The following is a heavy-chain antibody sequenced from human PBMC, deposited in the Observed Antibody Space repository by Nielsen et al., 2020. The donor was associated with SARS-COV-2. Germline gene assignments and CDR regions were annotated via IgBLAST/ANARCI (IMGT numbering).Heavy chain of an antibody. CDR1: GFTFSDFY. CDR2: ISSSGSTI. D-gene: IGHD3-10*01. Sequence: GESLKISCAASGFTFSDFYMSWIRQAPGKGLEWLSYISSSGSTIYYADSVKGRFTISRDNAENSLYLQLNSLRAEDTAVYHCAKAPYGSGRQIDYWGQGTLVTVSS. CDR3: AKAPYGSGRQIDY. J-gene: IGHJ4*02. V-gene: IGHV3-11*01.